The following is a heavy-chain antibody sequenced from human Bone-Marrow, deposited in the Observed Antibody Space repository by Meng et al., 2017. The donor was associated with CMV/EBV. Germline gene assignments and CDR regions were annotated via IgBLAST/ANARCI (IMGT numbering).Heavy chain of an antibody. J-gene: IGHJ4*02. D-gene: IGHD6-19*01. V-gene: IGHV4-34*01. CDR1: SGSFSGYY. CDR2: VNDSGST. CDR3: ARNRLSGPTLDY. Sequence: GSLRLSCAVYSGSFSGYYWSWIRQPPGEGLEWIGDVNDSGSTNYNPSLKSRVTISVDTSKNQFSLKVNSVTAADTAIYYCARNRLSGPTLDYWGQGTLVTVSS.